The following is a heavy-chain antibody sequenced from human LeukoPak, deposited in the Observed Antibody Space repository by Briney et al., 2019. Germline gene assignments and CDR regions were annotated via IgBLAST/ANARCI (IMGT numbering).Heavy chain of an antibody. J-gene: IGHJ3*02. V-gene: IGHV4-59*08. CDR3: ARHPYSDGFDI. D-gene: IGHD1-1*01. CDR2: VYYSGHT. Sequence: SEALSLTCTVSGGSISTYYWSWIRQPPGKGLEWIAYVYYSGHTSYNPSLKGRVTISVDTSKNQISLKLNSVTAADTAVYYCARHPYSDGFDIWGQGTMVTVSS. CDR1: GGSISTYY.